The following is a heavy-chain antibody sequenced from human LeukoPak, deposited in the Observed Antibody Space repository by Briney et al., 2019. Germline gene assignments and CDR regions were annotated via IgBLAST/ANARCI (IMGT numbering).Heavy chain of an antibody. J-gene: IGHJ4*02. V-gene: IGHV3-30-3*01. CDR3: ECPTGEGL. Sequence: GGSLRLSCAASGFTFSSYAMHWVRQAPGKGLEWVAVISYDGSNKYYADSVKGRFTISRDNSKNTLYLQMNSLRAEDTAVYYCECPTGEGLWGQGTLVTVSS. CDR2: ISYDGSNK. CDR1: GFTFSSYA.